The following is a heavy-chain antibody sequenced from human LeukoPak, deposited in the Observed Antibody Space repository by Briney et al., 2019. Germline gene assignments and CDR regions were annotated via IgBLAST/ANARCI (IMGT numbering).Heavy chain of an antibody. CDR1: GGSISSYY. Sequence: PSQTLSLTCSVSGGSISSYYWSWIRQPPGKGLEWIGYIYDSGSTSYNPSLQSRVNISIDTSKNQFSLRLTSVTAADTAVYYCARGGSYYDFWSGYYDYYYYMDVWGKGTTVTVSS. CDR3: ARGGSYYDFWSGYYDYYYYMDV. D-gene: IGHD3-3*01. V-gene: IGHV4-59*01. J-gene: IGHJ6*03. CDR2: IYDSGST.